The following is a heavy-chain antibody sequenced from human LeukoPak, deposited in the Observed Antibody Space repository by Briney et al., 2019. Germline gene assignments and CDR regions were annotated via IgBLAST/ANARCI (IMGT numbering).Heavy chain of an antibody. CDR3: AKDARENYYDSSGYYSLMWYFDY. D-gene: IGHD3-22*01. Sequence: GGSLRLSCAASGFTLSNYAMSWVRQAPGKGLEWVSGISGSGGSTYYADSVKGRFTISRDNSKNTLYLQMNSLRAEDTAVYYCAKDARENYYDSSGYYSLMWYFDYWGQGTLVTVSS. J-gene: IGHJ4*02. CDR1: GFTLSNYA. CDR2: ISGSGGST. V-gene: IGHV3-23*01.